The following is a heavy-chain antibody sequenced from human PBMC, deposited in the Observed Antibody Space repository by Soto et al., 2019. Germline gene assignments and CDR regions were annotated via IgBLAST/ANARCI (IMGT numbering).Heavy chain of an antibody. CDR3: ARGGVWEPRESGWFDP. J-gene: IGHJ5*02. Sequence: QVQLVESGGGVVQPGRSLRLSCAASGFTFSSYAMHWVRQAPGKGLEWVAVISYDGSNKYYADSVKGRFTISRDNSKNTLYLQMNSLRAEDTAVYYCARGGVWEPRESGWFDPWGQGTLVTVSS. D-gene: IGHD1-26*01. V-gene: IGHV3-30-3*01. CDR1: GFTFSSYA. CDR2: ISYDGSNK.